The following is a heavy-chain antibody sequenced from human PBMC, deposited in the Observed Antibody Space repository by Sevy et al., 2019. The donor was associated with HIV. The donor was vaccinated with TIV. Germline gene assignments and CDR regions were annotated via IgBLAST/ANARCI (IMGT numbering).Heavy chain of an antibody. Sequence: TLSLTCTVSGGSMYSAGYYWSWIRRPPGRGLEWIGYIHYNGRTFYNPSLKSRVVISVDTSKNQFSLNVTSVTAADTAAYYCARGHDSYYYVLDVWGQGTTVTVSS. CDR2: IHYNGRT. CDR3: ARGHDSYYYVLDV. CDR1: GGSMYSAGYY. J-gene: IGHJ6*02. V-gene: IGHV4-31*03.